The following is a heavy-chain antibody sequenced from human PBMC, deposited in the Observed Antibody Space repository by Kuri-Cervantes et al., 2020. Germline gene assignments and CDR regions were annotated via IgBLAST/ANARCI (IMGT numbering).Heavy chain of an antibody. CDR2: ISWNSGSI. D-gene: IGHD6-6*01. Sequence: SLKISCAASGFTFDDYAMHWVRQAPGKGLEWVSGISWNSGSIGYADSVKGRFTISRDNAKNSLYLQMNSLRVEDTALYYCAKDLTYRSSSGFDNWGQGTLVTVSS. V-gene: IGHV3-9*01. CDR1: GFTFDDYA. CDR3: AKDLTYRSSSGFDN. J-gene: IGHJ4*02.